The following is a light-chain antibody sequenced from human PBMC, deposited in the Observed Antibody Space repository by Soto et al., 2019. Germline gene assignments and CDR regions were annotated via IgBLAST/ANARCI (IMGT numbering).Light chain of an antibody. J-gene: IGLJ1*01. CDR2: DVS. Sequence: QSVLTQPASVSGSPGQSITISCTGTSSDVGGYNYVSWYQQHPGKAPKLMIYDVSNRPSGVSNRFSGSKSGNTASLTISVLQAEDEADYYCSSYTSSSTRLYVFGTGTKVTVL. V-gene: IGLV2-14*01. CDR1: SSDVGGYNY. CDR3: SSYTSSSTRLYV.